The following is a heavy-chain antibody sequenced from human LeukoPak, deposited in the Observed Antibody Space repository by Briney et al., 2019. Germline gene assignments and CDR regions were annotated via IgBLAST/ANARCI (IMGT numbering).Heavy chain of an antibody. D-gene: IGHD6-6*01. CDR3: ARGPNSNWSGLDF. CDR2: ISPTGSTT. CDR1: GFSFSGHQ. V-gene: IGHV3-74*01. Sequence: DPGESLRLSCTASGFSFSGHQMHWDRQLPGKGVVWVSRISPTGSTTSYADSVKGRFTVSRDNAKNTLYLQVNNLRAEDTAVYYCARGPNSNWSGLDFWGQGTLLTVSS. J-gene: IGHJ4*02.